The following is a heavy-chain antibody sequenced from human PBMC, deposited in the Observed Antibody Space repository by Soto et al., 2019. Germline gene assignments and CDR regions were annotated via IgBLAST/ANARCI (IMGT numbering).Heavy chain of an antibody. CDR1: GFTFSSYA. J-gene: IGHJ6*03. CDR3: AKGGLYSSSWYSLDYYYYMDV. D-gene: IGHD6-13*01. V-gene: IGHV3-23*01. CDR2: ISGSGGST. Sequence: EVQLLESGGGLVQPGGSLRLSCAASGFTFSSYAMSWVRQAPGKGLEWVSAISGSGGSTYYADSVKGRFTISRDNSKNTLYLQMNSLRAEDTAVYYCAKGGLYSSSWYSLDYYYYMDVWGKGTTVTVSS.